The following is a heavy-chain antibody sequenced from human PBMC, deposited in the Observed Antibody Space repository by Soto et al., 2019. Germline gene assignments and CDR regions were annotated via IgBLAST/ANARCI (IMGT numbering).Heavy chain of an antibody. Sequence: SETLSLTCTVSGGSISSYYWSWIRQSPGKGLEWIGYIYYSGSTDYNPSLKSRVTISVGTSKNQFSLKLSSVTASDTAVYYCARHARGVRFDSFDYWGQGTRVTVSS. CDR1: GGSISSYY. CDR3: ARHARGVRFDSFDY. J-gene: IGHJ4*02. V-gene: IGHV4-59*08. D-gene: IGHD3-10*01. CDR2: IYYSGST.